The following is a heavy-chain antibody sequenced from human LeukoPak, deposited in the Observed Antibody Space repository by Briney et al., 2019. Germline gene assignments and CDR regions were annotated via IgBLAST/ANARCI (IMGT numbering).Heavy chain of an antibody. Sequence: PGGSLRLSCAASGFTFSSYEMNWVRQAPGKGLEWVSYISSSGSTIYYADSVKGRFTISRDNAKNSLYLQMNSLRAEDTAVYYCARRSFSWGNAFDIWGQGTMVTVSS. V-gene: IGHV3-48*03. D-gene: IGHD2-15*01. CDR1: GFTFSSYE. CDR3: ARRSFSWGNAFDI. CDR2: ISSSGSTI. J-gene: IGHJ3*02.